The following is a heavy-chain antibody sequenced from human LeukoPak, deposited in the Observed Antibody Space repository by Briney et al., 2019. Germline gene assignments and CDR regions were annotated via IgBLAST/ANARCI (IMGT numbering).Heavy chain of an antibody. CDR3: ASHNIAYGRIYYFDD. V-gene: IGHV4-59*08. CDR2: IHYSGST. Sequence: SETLSLTRTVSLGSLSSYHCSWISPPPGKGLEGIGYIHYSGSTNYNPSLQSRVTISVDTSKSQFSLRLNSVTAADTAVFYCASHNIAYGRIYYFDDWGQGTLVTVSS. D-gene: IGHD4-17*01. CDR1: LGSLSSYH. J-gene: IGHJ4*02.